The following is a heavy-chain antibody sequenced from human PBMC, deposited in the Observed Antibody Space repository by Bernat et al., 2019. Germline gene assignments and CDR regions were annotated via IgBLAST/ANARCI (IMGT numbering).Heavy chain of an antibody. Sequence: EVQLVESGGVVVQPGGSLRLSCAASGFTFDDYAMHWVRQAPGKGLEWVSLISWDGGSTYYADSVKGRFTISRDNSQNSLYLQMNSLRAEDTALYYCAKDLLRYSSSSVVDYWGQGTLVTVSS. CDR2: ISWDGGST. D-gene: IGHD6-6*01. CDR3: AKDLLRYSSSSVVDY. J-gene: IGHJ4*02. CDR1: GFTFDDYA. V-gene: IGHV3-43D*04.